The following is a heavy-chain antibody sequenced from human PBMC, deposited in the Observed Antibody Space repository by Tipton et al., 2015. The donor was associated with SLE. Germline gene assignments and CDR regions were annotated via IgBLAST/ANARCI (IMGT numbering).Heavy chain of an antibody. J-gene: IGHJ2*01. Sequence: TLSLTCTVSGGSISIYYWSCIRQPPGKGLEWIGYIYFGGTIYYNPSLKSRVTMSIDTSKHQFSLKLSSLTDVGTGVYYCARTGGRSVKLWYFYLWGRGTLFTVSS. CDR2: IYFGGTI. V-gene: IGHV4-59*12. CDR1: GGSISIYY. CDR3: ARTGGRSVKLWYFYL. D-gene: IGHD6-19*01.